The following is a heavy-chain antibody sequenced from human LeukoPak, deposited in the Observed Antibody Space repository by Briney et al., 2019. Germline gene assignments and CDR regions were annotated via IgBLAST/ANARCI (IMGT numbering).Heavy chain of an antibody. D-gene: IGHD6-19*01. CDR2: IRQDGAER. J-gene: IGHJ4*02. V-gene: IGHV3-7*01. Sequence: PGGSLRLSCAASGFTFSTFWMTWVRQAPGKGLGWVANIRQDGAERYYVDSVKGRFTISRDNAKNSLYLQMNSLRAEDTAVYYCAKVPIPYSSGWYLNYWGQGTLVTVSS. CDR3: AKVPIPYSSGWYLNY. CDR1: GFTFSTFW.